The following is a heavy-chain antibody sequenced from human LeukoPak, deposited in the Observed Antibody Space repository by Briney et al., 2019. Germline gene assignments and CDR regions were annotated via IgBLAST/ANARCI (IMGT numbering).Heavy chain of an antibody. D-gene: IGHD6-13*01. CDR2: ISWDGGST. Sequence: GGSLRLSCAASGFTFDDYTMHWVRQAPGKGLEWVSLISWDGGSTYYADSVKGRFTISRDNSKNSLYLQMNSLRTEDTALYYCAKDYLPLIAAAGTGWFDPWGQGTLVTVSS. V-gene: IGHV3-43*01. J-gene: IGHJ5*02. CDR1: GFTFDDYT. CDR3: AKDYLPLIAAAGTGWFDP.